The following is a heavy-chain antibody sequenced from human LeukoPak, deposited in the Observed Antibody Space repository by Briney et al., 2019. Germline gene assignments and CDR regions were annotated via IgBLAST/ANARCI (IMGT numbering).Heavy chain of an antibody. V-gene: IGHV1-2*02. Sequence: ASVKVSCKASVGTFSSYAISCVRQAPGQGLEWVGWLNPNSGGTKFAQKFQARVTLTRDTSLSTAYMELSSLTSDDTAVYYCAKVLVAATHYLDSWGQGTLVTVSS. CDR3: AKVLVAATHYLDS. D-gene: IGHD2-15*01. CDR2: LNPNSGGT. J-gene: IGHJ4*02. CDR1: VGTFSSYA.